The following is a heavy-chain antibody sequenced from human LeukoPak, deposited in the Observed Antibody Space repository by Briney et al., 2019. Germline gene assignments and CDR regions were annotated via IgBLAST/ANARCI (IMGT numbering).Heavy chain of an antibody. CDR2: IYYSGST. J-gene: IGHJ4*02. V-gene: IGHV4-59*01. CDR1: GGSISSYY. Sequence: SETLSLTCTVSGGSISSYYWSWIRQPPGKGLEWIGYIYYSGSTNYNPSLKSRVTISVDTSKNQFSLRLSSVTAADTAVYYCARATYYYDSSGYYYFDYWGQGTLVTVSS. CDR3: ARATYYYDSSGYYYFDY. D-gene: IGHD3-22*01.